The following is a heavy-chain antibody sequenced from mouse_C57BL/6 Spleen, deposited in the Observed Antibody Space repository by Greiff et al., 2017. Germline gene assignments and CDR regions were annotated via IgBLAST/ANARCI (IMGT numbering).Heavy chain of an antibody. Sequence: QVQLQQSGAELMKPGASVKLSCKATGYTFTGYWIEWVKQRPGHGLEWIGEILPGRGSNNYNAKFKGKATFTSDTASNAAYMHLSSLTTEDSAIYYFARNSNDWYFDVGGTGTTVTVSS. J-gene: IGHJ1*03. CDR2: ILPGRGSN. D-gene: IGHD2-5*01. CDR3: ARNSNDWYFDV. CDR1: GYTFTGYW. V-gene: IGHV1-9*01.